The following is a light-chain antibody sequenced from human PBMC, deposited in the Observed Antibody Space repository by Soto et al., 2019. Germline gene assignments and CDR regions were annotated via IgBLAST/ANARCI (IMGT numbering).Light chain of an antibody. Sequence: RASQSVSSNVAWYQQTPRQPPRLLIYGASTRATGIPARFSGSGSGTEFTLTIRSLQSEDFAVYYCQQYNNWLTFGGGTKVDIK. J-gene: IGKJ4*01. CDR1: QSVSSN. CDR3: QQYNNWLT. CDR2: GAS. V-gene: IGKV3-15*01.